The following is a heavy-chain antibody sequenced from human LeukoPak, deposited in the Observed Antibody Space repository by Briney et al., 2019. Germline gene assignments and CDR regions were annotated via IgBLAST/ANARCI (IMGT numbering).Heavy chain of an antibody. CDR2: ISSSGSTI. CDR1: GFTFSNYA. CDR3: ASGGYCSSTSCYLFDY. J-gene: IGHJ4*02. V-gene: IGHV3-48*04. Sequence: GGSLRLSCAASGFTFSNYAMSWVRQAPGKGLEWVSYISSSGSTIYYADSVKGRFTISRDNAKNSLYLQMNSLRAEDTAVYYCASGGYCSSTSCYLFDYWGQGTLVTVSS. D-gene: IGHD2-2*01.